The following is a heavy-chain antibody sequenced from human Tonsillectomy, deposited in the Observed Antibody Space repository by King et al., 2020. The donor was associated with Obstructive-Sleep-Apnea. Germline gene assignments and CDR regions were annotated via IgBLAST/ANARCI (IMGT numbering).Heavy chain of an antibody. CDR2: ISSSSSYI. Sequence: VQLVQSGGGLVKPGGSLRLSCAASGFTFSSYSMNWVRQAPGKGLEWVSSISSSSSYIYYADSVKGRFTISRDNAKNSLYLQMNSLRAEDTAVYYCARDPNSYDSSGTSWFDPWGQGTLVTVSS. D-gene: IGHD3-22*01. V-gene: IGHV3-21*01. J-gene: IGHJ5*02. CDR1: GFTFSSYS. CDR3: ARDPNSYDSSGTSWFDP.